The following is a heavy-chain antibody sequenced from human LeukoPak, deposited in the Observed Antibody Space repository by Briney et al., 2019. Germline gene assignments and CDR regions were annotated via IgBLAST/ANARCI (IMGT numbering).Heavy chain of an antibody. CDR3: AKGRISADAGLVY. CDR2: ISGSGGDT. CDR1: GFTFSSYA. Sequence: GGSLRLSCAASGFTFSSYAMSWVRQAPGKGLEWVSSISGSGGDTYYGDSVKGRFTISRDNSKNTLYLQVNSLRAEDTAIFYCAKGRISADAGLVYWGQGTLVTVSS. D-gene: IGHD6-13*01. J-gene: IGHJ4*02. V-gene: IGHV3-23*01.